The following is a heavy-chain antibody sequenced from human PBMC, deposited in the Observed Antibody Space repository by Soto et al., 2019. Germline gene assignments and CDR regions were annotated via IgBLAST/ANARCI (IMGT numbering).Heavy chain of an antibody. J-gene: IGHJ3*02. D-gene: IGHD1-1*01. CDR1: EFSFSSYW. Sequence: EVQLVESGGGLVQPGGSLRLSCAASEFSFSSYWMTWVRQAPEKGLEWVANINQGGSQKFYVDSVKGRFTISRDNARNSLYLQMNSLRAEDMAVHYCARGILWDGTFDIWGQGTMVTVSS. CDR3: ARGILWDGTFDI. CDR2: INQGGSQK. V-gene: IGHV3-7*05.